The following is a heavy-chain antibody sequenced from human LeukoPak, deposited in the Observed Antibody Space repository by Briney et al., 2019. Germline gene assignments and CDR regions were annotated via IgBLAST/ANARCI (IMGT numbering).Heavy chain of an antibody. J-gene: IGHJ6*04. Sequence: PSETLSLTCTVSGVSISSGGYYWSWLRQHPGKGLESIGYIYCSGSTYYNPSLQRRVNISVDTSKKPFSLKLSSVTHADTAVYYCARESVPAAPYYSGVDVWGKGTTVTVSS. D-gene: IGHD2-2*01. CDR1: GVSISSGGYY. CDR3: ARESVPAAPYYSGVDV. CDR2: IYCSGST. V-gene: IGHV4-31*03.